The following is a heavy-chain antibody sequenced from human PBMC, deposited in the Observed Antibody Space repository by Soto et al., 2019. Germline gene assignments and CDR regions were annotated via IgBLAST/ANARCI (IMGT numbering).Heavy chain of an antibody. Sequence: GASLKISCESHGYSFTTYWITWVRQNPGKGLEWVGSFHPGESDTRYSPSFQGEVTISADRSLATAYLQWSSLQAADTAIYYCARHEATYSNLYGMDVWGQGTTVTVSS. D-gene: IGHD2-15*01. J-gene: IGHJ6*02. CDR1: GYSFTTYW. V-gene: IGHV5-51*01. CDR2: FHPGESDT. CDR3: ARHEATYSNLYGMDV.